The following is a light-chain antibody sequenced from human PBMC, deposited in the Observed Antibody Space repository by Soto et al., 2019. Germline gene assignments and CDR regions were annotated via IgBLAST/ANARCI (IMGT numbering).Light chain of an antibody. CDR1: QSIGGW. Sequence: IQMTHSPSTLSASVGDRVTITCRASQSIGGWLAWYQQKPGKAPKLLIFDGSSLKSGVPSRFSGSGSGTEFTLTISSLQPVDFATYYCQKYDSYSLTFGQGTKVEIK. CDR2: DGS. V-gene: IGKV1-5*01. J-gene: IGKJ1*01. CDR3: QKYDSYSLT.